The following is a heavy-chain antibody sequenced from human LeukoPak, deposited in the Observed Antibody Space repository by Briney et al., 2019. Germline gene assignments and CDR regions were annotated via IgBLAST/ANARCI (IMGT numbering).Heavy chain of an antibody. V-gene: IGHV3-30*18. D-gene: IGHD3/OR15-3a*01. CDR2: ISFDGSYT. Sequence: GGSLRLSCAASGFTFSNYGMHWVRQAPGKGLEWVAVISFDGSYTYYADSVKGRLTISRDNSKNTLYLQMNSLRTEDTAVHYCAKDSYDFLYYFDYWGQGTLVTVSS. J-gene: IGHJ4*02. CDR3: AKDSYDFLYYFDY. CDR1: GFTFSNYG.